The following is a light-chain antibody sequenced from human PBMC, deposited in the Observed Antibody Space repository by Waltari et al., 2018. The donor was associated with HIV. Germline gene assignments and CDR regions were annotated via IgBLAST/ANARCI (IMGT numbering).Light chain of an antibody. Sequence: QSALTQPPSASGSPGQSVPISCTGTNSDIGGYNYVSWYQQHPGKAPKPVISEVTKRPSGVPGRFSGSKSGTTASLTVSGLQAEDEADYYCSSYANKNGFYVVFGGGTRLTVL. CDR1: NSDIGGYNY. V-gene: IGLV2-8*01. CDR2: EVT. J-gene: IGLJ2*01. CDR3: SSYANKNGFYVV.